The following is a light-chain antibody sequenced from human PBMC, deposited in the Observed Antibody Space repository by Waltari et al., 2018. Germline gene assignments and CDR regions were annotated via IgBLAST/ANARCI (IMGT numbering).Light chain of an antibody. Sequence: SPGLTQPPSVSVSPAQTAIIPCSGDEFAATNIYWFQQKSGQAPVVVIRRNTGRPSGIPERFSASDSGTTGTLVISGVQAEDEAEYYCQSADDSGDHVLFGGGTKLTVL. CDR1: EFAATN. V-gene: IGLV3-25*03. CDR2: RNT. J-gene: IGLJ2*01. CDR3: QSADDSGDHVL.